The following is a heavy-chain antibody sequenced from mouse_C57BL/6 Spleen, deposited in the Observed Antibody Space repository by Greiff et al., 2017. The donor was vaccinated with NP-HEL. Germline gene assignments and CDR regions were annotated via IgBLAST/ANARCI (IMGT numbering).Heavy chain of an antibody. CDR2: IDPSDSYT. D-gene: IGHD1-1*01. CDR3: ARGWTTVVAYYFDY. J-gene: IGHJ2*01. V-gene: IGHV1-50*01. CDR1: GYTFTSYW. Sequence: QVQLQQPGAELVKPGASVKLSCKASGYTFTSYWMQWVKQRPGQGLEWIGEIDPSDSYTNYNQKFKGKATLTVDTSSSTAYMQLSSLTSEDSAVYYCARGWTTVVAYYFDYWGQGTTLTVSS.